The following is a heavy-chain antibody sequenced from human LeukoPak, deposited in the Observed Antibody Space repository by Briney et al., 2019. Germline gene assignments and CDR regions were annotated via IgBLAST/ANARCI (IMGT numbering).Heavy chain of an antibody. CDR2: ISWNSGSI. D-gene: IGHD2-15*01. CDR1: GFTFDDYA. V-gene: IGHV3-9*01. J-gene: IGHJ4*02. CDR3: AKAPLLYCSGGSCYNYFDY. Sequence: PGGSLRLSCAASGFTFDDYAMHWVRQAPGKGLEWVSGISWNSGSIGYADSVKGRFTISRDNAKNSLYLQMNSLRAEDTALYYCAKAPLLYCSGGSCYNYFDYWGQGTLVTVSS.